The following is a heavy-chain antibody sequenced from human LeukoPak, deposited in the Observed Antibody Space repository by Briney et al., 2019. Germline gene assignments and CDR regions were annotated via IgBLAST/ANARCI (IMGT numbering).Heavy chain of an antibody. CDR3: ARGCYYERSGYCPFDY. CDR1: GFIVSDNY. Sequence: GGSLRLSCAASGFIVSDNYMNWVRQAPGKGLEWVSIIYSGGGTYYADSVKGRFTISRDNSKNTLYLQMNSLRADDTAVYYCARGCYYERSGYCPFDYWGPGTLVTVSS. D-gene: IGHD3-22*01. CDR2: IYSGGGT. J-gene: IGHJ4*02. V-gene: IGHV3-53*01.